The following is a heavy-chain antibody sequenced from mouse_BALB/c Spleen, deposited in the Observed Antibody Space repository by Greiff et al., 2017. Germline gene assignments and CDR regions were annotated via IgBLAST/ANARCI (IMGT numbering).Heavy chain of an antibody. CDR2: IDPANGNT. D-gene: IGHD2-3*01. CDR1: GFNIKDTY. J-gene: IGHJ1*01. CDR3: ARFDGYYWYFDV. V-gene: IGHV14-3*02. Sequence: VQLQHSGAELVKPGASVKLSCTASGFNIKDTYMHWVKQRPEQGLEWIGRIDPANGNTKYDPKFQGKATITADTSSNTAYLQLSSLTSEDTAVYYCARFDGYYWYFDVWGAGTTVTVSS.